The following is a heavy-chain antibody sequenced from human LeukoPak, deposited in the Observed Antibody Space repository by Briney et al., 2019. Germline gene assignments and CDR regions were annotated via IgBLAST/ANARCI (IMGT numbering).Heavy chain of an antibody. D-gene: IGHD1-26*01. J-gene: IGHJ4*02. CDR1: GFIFNSYA. V-gene: IGHV3-23*01. Sequence: GGSLRLSCAASGFIFNSYAMTWVRQAPGKGLEWVSAISGSGGSTYYADSVKGRFTISRDNSKNTLYLQMNSLRGDDTAVYYCAKDVGKWESLHFFDYWGQGTLVTVSS. CDR3: AKDVGKWESLHFFDY. CDR2: ISGSGGST.